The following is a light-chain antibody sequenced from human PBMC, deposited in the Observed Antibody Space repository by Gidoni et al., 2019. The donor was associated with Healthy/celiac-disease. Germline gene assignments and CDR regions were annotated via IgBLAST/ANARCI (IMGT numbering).Light chain of an antibody. J-gene: IGKJ1*01. CDR1: QSLLHSNGYNY. CDR3: MQALQTLWT. Sequence: DIVMTQSPLPLPVTPGEPASISCRSSQSLLHSNGYNYLDWYLQKPGQSPQLLIYLGSNRASGVPDRFSGSGSGTDFTLKISRVEAEDVGVYYCMQALQTLWTFGQXTKVEIK. V-gene: IGKV2-28*01. CDR2: LGS.